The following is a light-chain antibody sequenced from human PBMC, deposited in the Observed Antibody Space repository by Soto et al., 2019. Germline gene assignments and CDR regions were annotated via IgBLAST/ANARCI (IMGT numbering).Light chain of an antibody. CDR1: SSDVGDYNY. CDR2: EVS. J-gene: IGLJ2*01. CDR3: SSYAGGNNLL. V-gene: IGLV2-8*01. Sequence: QSVLTQPPSASGSPGQSVTISCTGTSSDVGDYNYVSWYQQSPGKAPKLMIYEVSKRPSGVPDRFSGSKSGNTASLTVSGLQAEDEADYYCSSYAGGNNLLFGGGTKVTVL.